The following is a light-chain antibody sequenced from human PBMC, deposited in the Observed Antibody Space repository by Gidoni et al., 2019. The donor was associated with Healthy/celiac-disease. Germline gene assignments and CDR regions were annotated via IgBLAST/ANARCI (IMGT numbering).Light chain of an antibody. CDR3: QQYNNWPLG. J-gene: IGKJ2*03. CDR2: GAS. Sequence: EIVMTQSPATLSVSPGERATLSGRASQSVSSNLAWYQHKPGQAPRRLLYGASTRATGIPARFSGSVSGTVFTLPIRRLPSEDFADYYCQQYNNWPLGFGPGTKLEIK. CDR1: QSVSSN. V-gene: IGKV3-15*01.